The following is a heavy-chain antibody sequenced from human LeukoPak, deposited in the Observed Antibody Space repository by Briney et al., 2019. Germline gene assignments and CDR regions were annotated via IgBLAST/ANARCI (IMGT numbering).Heavy chain of an antibody. CDR2: IYYSGST. J-gene: IGHJ4*02. CDR1: GGSISSSSYY. V-gene: IGHV4-39*01. D-gene: IGHD6-13*01. CDR3: ARHAGSSSWGDY. Sequence: KPSAPLSLPCTGSGGSISSSSYYWGWIRQPPGKRLEWIGSIYYSGSTYYNPSLKSRVTLSVDTSKNQFSLKLSSVTAADTAVYYCARHAGSSSWGDYWGQGTLVTVSS.